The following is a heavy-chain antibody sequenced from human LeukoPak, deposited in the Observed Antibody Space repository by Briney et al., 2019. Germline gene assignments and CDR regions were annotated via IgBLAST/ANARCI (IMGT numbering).Heavy chain of an antibody. CDR1: GGSFSGYY. V-gene: IGHV4-34*01. D-gene: IGHD3-10*01. Sequence: PSETLSLTCAVYGGSFSGYYWSWIRQPPGKGLEWIGGINHSGSTNYNPSLKSRVTISVDTSKNQFSLKLSSVPAADTAVYYCAREIRPLYYYGSGFDYWGQGTLVTVSS. CDR2: INHSGST. J-gene: IGHJ4*02. CDR3: AREIRPLYYYGSGFDY.